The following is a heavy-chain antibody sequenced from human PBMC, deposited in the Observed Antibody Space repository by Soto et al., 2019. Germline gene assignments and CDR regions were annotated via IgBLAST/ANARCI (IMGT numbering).Heavy chain of an antibody. V-gene: IGHV1-58*02. J-gene: IGHJ6*02. CDR3: ARDLTQVLVVAATTYYHYYGMDV. CDR2: IVVGSGNT. D-gene: IGHD2-15*01. CDR1: GFTFTNSA. Sequence: ASVKVSCKASGFTFTNSAIQWVRQARGQRLEWIGWIVVGSGNTNYAQKFQERVTMTRDTSTSTAYMELRSLRSDDTAVYYCARDLTQVLVVAATTYYHYYGMDVWGQGATVTVSS.